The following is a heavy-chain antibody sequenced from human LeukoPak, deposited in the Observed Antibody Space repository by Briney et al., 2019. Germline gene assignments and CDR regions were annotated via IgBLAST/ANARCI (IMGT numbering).Heavy chain of an antibody. Sequence: GRSPRLSCAASGFTFSSYWMAWVRQAPGKGLEWVANIKGDESARHQADSVKGRFTISRDNTRNSLYLQMTNLRGDDTAVYYCARDVVGSLDYWGQGTLVTVSS. V-gene: IGHV3-7*01. CDR1: GFTFSSYW. D-gene: IGHD1-26*01. CDR2: IKGDESAR. J-gene: IGHJ4*02. CDR3: ARDVVGSLDY.